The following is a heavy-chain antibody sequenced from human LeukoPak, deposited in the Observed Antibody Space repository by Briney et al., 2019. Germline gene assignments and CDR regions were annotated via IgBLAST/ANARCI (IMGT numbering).Heavy chain of an antibody. CDR3: ARVVDSSGYYDAFDI. J-gene: IGHJ3*02. CDR2: IIPIFGTA. CDR1: GGTFSSYA. V-gene: IGHV1-69*05. Sequence: SVKVSCKASGGTFSSYAISWVRQAPGQGLEWMGGIIPIFGTANYAQKFQGRVTITTDGSTSTAYMELSSLRSEDTAVYYCARVVDSSGYYDAFDIWGQGTMVTVSS. D-gene: IGHD3-22*01.